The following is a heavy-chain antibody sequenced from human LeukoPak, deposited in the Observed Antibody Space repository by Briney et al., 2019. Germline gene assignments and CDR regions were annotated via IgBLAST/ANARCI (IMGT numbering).Heavy chain of an antibody. J-gene: IGHJ4*02. V-gene: IGHV4-59*01. Sequence: PSETLSPTCTVSGGSISSYYWSWIRQPPGKGLEWIGYIYYSGSTNYNPSLKSRVTISVDTSKNQFSLKLSSVTAADTAVYYCARVGYSYGSYYFDYWGQGTLVTVSS. CDR1: GGSISSYY. CDR3: ARVGYSYGSYYFDY. D-gene: IGHD5-18*01. CDR2: IYYSGST.